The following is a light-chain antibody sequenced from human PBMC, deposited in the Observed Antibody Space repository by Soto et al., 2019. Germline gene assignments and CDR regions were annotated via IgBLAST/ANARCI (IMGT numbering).Light chain of an antibody. CDR3: CSYATPRL. Sequence: QSALTQPASVSGSPGQSITISCTGTSSDVGSYNRVSWYQQHPGKAPKLIIYEVSERPSGVSHRFSGSKSGNTAYLTISGLQAEYEDDYYCCSYATPRLFGGGTKLTVL. CDR1: SSDVGSYNR. CDR2: EVS. V-gene: IGLV2-23*02. J-gene: IGLJ2*01.